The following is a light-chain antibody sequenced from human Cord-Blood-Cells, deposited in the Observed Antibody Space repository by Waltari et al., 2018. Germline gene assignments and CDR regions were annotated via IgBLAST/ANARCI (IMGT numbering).Light chain of an antibody. CDR1: QGISSY. CDR2: AAS. Sequence: AIRMTQSPSSFSASTGDRVTITCRASQGISSYLAWYQQKPGKAPKLLIYAASTVQSGVPSRFSGSGSGTDFTLTISCLQSEEFATYYCQQYYSYPLTFGGGTKVEIK. V-gene: IGKV1-8*01. CDR3: QQYYSYPLT. J-gene: IGKJ4*01.